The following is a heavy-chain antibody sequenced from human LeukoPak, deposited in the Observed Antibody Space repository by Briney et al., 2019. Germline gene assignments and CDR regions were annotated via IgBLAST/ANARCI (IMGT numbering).Heavy chain of an antibody. D-gene: IGHD3-22*01. CDR1: GYSFTSYW. Sequence: GESLKISCKGSGYSFTSYWIGWVRQMPGKGLEWMGIIYPGDSDTRYSPSFQGQVTISADKSISTAYLQWSSLKASDTAMYYCATQYYYDSSGYSAFDIWGQGTMVTVSS. J-gene: IGHJ3*02. V-gene: IGHV5-51*01. CDR2: IYPGDSDT. CDR3: ATQYYYDSSGYSAFDI.